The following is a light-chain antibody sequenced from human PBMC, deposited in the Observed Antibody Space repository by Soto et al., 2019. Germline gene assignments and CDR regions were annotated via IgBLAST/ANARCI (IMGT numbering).Light chain of an antibody. J-gene: IGKJ1*01. Sequence: ETVMTQSPVTLSVSPGDTATLSVRASQRVSNHFAWYQQKPGQPPRILIYAASTRAAGVPVRFSGSGSETEFTLTIRRLQSEDFELYYCHQYNNWPWTFGQGTKVDIK. CDR3: HQYNNWPWT. CDR2: AAS. V-gene: IGKV3-15*01. CDR1: QRVSNH.